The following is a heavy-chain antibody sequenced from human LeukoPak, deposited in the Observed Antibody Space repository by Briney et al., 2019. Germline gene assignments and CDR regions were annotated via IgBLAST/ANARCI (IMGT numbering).Heavy chain of an antibody. J-gene: IGHJ4*02. CDR1: GFTVSSNY. D-gene: IGHD4-17*01. Sequence: HPGGSLRLSCAASGFTVSSNYMSWVRQAPGKGLEWVSVIYSGGSTYYADSVKGRFTISRDNSENTLYLQMNSLRAEDTAVYYCARDRGYGDYLGSYYFDYWGQGTLVTVSS. CDR3: ARDRGYGDYLGSYYFDY. CDR2: IYSGGST. V-gene: IGHV3-66*01.